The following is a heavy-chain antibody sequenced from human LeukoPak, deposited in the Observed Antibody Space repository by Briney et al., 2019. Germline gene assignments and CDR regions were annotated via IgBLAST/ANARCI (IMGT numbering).Heavy chain of an antibody. J-gene: IGHJ4*02. CDR3: AREVYYYDSSGFYYSGGFGY. D-gene: IGHD3-22*01. V-gene: IGHV3-30*04. Sequence: GGSLRLSCAASGFIFSSNAIHWVRQAPGKGLEWVGVTSYDERNKYYADSVKGRFTISRDNSKNTQYLQMNSLRAEDTAVYYCAREVYYYDSSGFYYSGGFGYWGQGTLLTVSS. CDR2: TSYDERNK. CDR1: GFIFSSNA.